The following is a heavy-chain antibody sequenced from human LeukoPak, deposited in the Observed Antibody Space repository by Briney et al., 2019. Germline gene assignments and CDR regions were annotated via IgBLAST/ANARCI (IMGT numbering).Heavy chain of an antibody. V-gene: IGHV6-1*01. CDR2: TYYRSKWYN. D-gene: IGHD2-15*01. J-gene: IGHJ4*02. CDR3: ARGPLYCSGGSCYWDY. CDR1: GDSVSSNSAA. Sequence: SQTLSLTCAISGDSVSSNSAAWNWIRQSPSRGLEWLGRTYYRSKWYNDYAVSVKSRTTINPDTSKNQFSLQLNSVTPEDTAVYYCARGPLYCSGGSCYWDYWGQGTLVTVSS.